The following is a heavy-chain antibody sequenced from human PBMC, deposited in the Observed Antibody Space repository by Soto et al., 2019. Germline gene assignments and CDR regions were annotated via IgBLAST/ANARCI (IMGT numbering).Heavy chain of an antibody. CDR3: VKDLIRSSIAARRADY. Sequence: PGESLKISCSASGFTFSSYAMHWVRQAPGKGLEYVSAISSNGGSTYYADSVKGRFTISRDNSKNTLYLQMSSLRAEDTAVYYCVKDLIRSSIAARRADYWGQGTLVTVSS. CDR2: ISSNGGST. J-gene: IGHJ4*02. D-gene: IGHD6-6*01. V-gene: IGHV3-64D*06. CDR1: GFTFSSYA.